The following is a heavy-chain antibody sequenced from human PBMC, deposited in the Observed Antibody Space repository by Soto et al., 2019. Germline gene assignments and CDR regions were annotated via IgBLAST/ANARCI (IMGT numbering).Heavy chain of an antibody. CDR1: GFTFSSYS. J-gene: IGHJ6*02. V-gene: IGHV3-21*01. D-gene: IGHD6-13*01. CDR2: ISSSSSYI. Sequence: PGGSLRLSCAASGFTFSSYSMNWVRQAPGKGLEWVSSISSSSSYIYYADSVKGRFTISRDNAKNSLYLQMNSLRAEDTAVYYCARDGYSSSWYVGGMDVWGQGTTVTVSS. CDR3: ARDGYSSSWYVGGMDV.